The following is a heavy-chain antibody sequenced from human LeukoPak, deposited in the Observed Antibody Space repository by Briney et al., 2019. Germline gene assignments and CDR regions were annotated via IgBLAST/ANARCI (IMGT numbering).Heavy chain of an antibody. Sequence: SVKVSCKASGGTFSSYAISWVRQAPGQGLEWMGGIIPIFGTANYAQKFQGRVTITADESTSTAYMELSSLRSEDTAVYYCARERIAVYYDSGGYYYGWFDPWGQGTLVTVSS. CDR3: ARERIAVYYDSGGYYYGWFDP. CDR2: IIPIFGTA. V-gene: IGHV1-69*13. J-gene: IGHJ5*02. CDR1: GGTFSSYA. D-gene: IGHD3-22*01.